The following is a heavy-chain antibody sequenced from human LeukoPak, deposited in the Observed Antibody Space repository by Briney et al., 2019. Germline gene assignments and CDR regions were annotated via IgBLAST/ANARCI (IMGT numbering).Heavy chain of an antibody. V-gene: IGHV3-48*02. CDR2: ISSSSSTI. Sequence: GGSLRLSCAASGFTFSSYSMNWVRQAPGKGLEWVSYISSSSSTIYYADSVKGRFTISRDNAKNSLYLQMNSLRDGDTAVYYCARGGSSWYRGENWFDPWGQGTLVTVSS. J-gene: IGHJ5*02. CDR3: ARGGSSWYRGENWFDP. D-gene: IGHD6-13*01. CDR1: GFTFSSYS.